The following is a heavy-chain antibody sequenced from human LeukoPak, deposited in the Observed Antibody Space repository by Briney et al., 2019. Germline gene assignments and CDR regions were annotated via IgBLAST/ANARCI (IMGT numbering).Heavy chain of an antibody. CDR3: ARGGRFLEWSGGPVYYYYGMDV. Sequence: GGSLRLSCAASGFTFSDYYMSWIRQAPGKGLEWVSYISSSGSTIYYADSVKGRFTISRDNAKNSLYLQMSSLRAEDTAVYYCARGGRFLEWSGGPVYYYYGMDVWGQGTTVTVSS. CDR2: ISSSGSTI. D-gene: IGHD3-3*01. CDR1: GFTFSDYY. V-gene: IGHV3-11*01. J-gene: IGHJ6*02.